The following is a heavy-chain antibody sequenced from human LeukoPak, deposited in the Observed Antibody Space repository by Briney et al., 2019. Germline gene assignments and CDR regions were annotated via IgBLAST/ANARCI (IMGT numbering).Heavy chain of an antibody. Sequence: PGGSLRLSCAASGFTFDDYAMHWVRQAPGKGLEWVSLISWDGGSTYYADSVKGRFTISRDNSKNSLYLQMNSLRAEDTAVYYCARGGTVSEGRLRYYYYYMDVWGKGTTVTVSS. D-gene: IGHD1/OR15-1a*01. CDR1: GFTFDDYA. J-gene: IGHJ6*03. V-gene: IGHV3-43D*03. CDR3: ARGGTVSEGRLRYYYYYMDV. CDR2: ISWDGGST.